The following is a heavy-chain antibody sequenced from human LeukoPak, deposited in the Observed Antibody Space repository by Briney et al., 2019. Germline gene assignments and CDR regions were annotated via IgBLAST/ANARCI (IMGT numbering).Heavy chain of an antibody. CDR3: ARRSSWYYFDY. CDR1: GASVISSNYC. J-gene: IGHJ4*02. Sequence: SETLSLTCTVSGASVISSNYCWGWVRQPPGKGLEWIGSMFYSGTTYTNPSLKSRVTISVDTSKNQFSLKLSSVTAAETALYYCARRSSWYYFDYWGQGTLVTVSS. V-gene: IGHV4-39*01. CDR2: MFYSGTT. D-gene: IGHD6-13*01.